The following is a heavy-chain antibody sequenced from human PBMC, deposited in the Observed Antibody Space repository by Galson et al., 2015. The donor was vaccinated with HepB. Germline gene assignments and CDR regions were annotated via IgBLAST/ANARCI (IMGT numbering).Heavy chain of an antibody. CDR3: AKDLVMDPVGAFDP. D-gene: IGHD2-21*01. Sequence: LRLSCAASGFTFSSYAMSWVRQAPGKGLEWVSAISGSGGSTYYADSVKGRFTISRDNSKNTLYLQMNSLRAEDTAVYYCAKDLVMDPVGAFDPWGQGTLVTVSS. J-gene: IGHJ5*02. V-gene: IGHV3-23*01. CDR1: GFTFSSYA. CDR2: ISGSGGST.